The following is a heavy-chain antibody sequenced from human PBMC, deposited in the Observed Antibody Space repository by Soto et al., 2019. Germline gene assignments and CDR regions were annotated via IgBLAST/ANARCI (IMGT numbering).Heavy chain of an antibody. CDR2: IYHSGST. Sequence: QVQLQESGPGLVKPSETLSLTCIVSGGSVSNDAYYWSWIRQPPGKGLGWIGYIYHSGSTYYNPSLRRRVTISADTSANQCSLKVSSVTAADTAVYYCARLGIGWEFPFDYWGQGTLVNVSS. CDR3: ARLGIGWEFPFDY. D-gene: IGHD1-26*01. CDR1: GGSVSNDAYY. V-gene: IGHV4-61*08. J-gene: IGHJ4*02.